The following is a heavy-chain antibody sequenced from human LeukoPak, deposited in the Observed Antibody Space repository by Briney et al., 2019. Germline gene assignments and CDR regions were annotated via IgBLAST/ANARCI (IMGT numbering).Heavy chain of an antibody. CDR2: MNPNSGNT. D-gene: IGHD1-26*01. J-gene: IGHJ4*02. V-gene: IGHV1-8*01. CDR3: ARGPAWELPIAYFDY. CDR1: GYTFTSYD. Sequence: ASVKVSCKASGYTFTSYDINWVRQATGQGLEWMGWMNPNSGNTGYAQKFQGRVTMTRNTSISTAYMELSSLRAEDTAVYYCARGPAWELPIAYFDYWGQGTLVTVSS.